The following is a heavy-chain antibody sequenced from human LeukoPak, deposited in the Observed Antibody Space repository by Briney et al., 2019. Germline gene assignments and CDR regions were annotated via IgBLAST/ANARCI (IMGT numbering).Heavy chain of an antibody. CDR1: GFIFSDYY. J-gene: IGHJ3*02. CDR2: ISSSGSSI. Sequence: GGSLRLSCAASGFIFSDYYMSWIRQAPGKGLEWVSYISSSGSSIYYADSVKGRFTISRDNAKKSLYLQMNSLRVEDTAVYYCARDHPRGDAFDIWGQGTMVIVSS. V-gene: IGHV3-11*04. CDR3: ARDHPRGDAFDI.